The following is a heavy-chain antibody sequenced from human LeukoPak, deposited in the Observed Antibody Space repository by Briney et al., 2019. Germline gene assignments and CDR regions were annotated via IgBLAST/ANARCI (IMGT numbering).Heavy chain of an antibody. CDR3: AREDAEAYYFDY. CDR2: INSDGSNT. Sequence: PGGSLRLSCAASGFTFSSYWMHWVRQAPGKGLVWVSRINSDGSNTSYADSVKGRFTISRDNAKNTLYLQMNSLRAEDTAVYYCAREDAEAYYFDYCGQGTLVTVSS. CDR1: GFTFSSYW. V-gene: IGHV3-74*01. J-gene: IGHJ4*02.